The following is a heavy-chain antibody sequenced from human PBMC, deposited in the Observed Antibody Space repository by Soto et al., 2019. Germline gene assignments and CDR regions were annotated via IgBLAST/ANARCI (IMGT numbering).Heavy chain of an antibody. CDR2: ISGSGGTT. J-gene: IGHJ6*02. V-gene: IGHV3-23*01. Sequence: EVRLLESGGGLVQPGGSLRLSCAASGLTFDNYGMSWVRQAPGKGLEWVSAISGSGGTTFYADSVKGRFTISRDNSKNTLYLHMNSLRAEDTALYYCANPPLPEANYNGMDVWGQGTTVTVSS. CDR3: ANPPLPEANYNGMDV. CDR1: GLTFDNYG.